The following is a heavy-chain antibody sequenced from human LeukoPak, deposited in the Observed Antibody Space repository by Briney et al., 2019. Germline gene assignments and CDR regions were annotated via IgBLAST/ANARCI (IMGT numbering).Heavy chain of an antibody. CDR2: IIPIFGTA. J-gene: IGHJ4*02. D-gene: IGHD4-23*01. CDR1: GGTFSSYA. CDR3: ARDPYGGNSGLAY. V-gene: IGHV1-69*06. Sequence: SVKVSCKASGGTFSSYAISWVRQAPGQGLEWMGGIIPIFGTANYAQKFQGRVTITADKSANTAYMELSSLRSEDTAVYYCARDPYGGNSGLAYWGQGTLVTVSS.